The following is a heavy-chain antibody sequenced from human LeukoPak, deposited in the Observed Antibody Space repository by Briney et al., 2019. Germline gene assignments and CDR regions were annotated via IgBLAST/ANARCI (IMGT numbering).Heavy chain of an antibody. V-gene: IGHV3-23*01. CDR1: GFPFSSHA. D-gene: IGHD2-15*01. Sequence: GGSLRLSCVASGFPFSSHAMSWVRQPPGKGLEWVAAISNGKTYYADSVRGRFAISRDDSTNTVYLHMNSLRDEDTALYHCVRKAGYCAPVCVKTNWFDPWGQGTLVTVSS. CDR3: VRKAGYCAPVCVKTNWFDP. CDR2: ISNGKT. J-gene: IGHJ5*02.